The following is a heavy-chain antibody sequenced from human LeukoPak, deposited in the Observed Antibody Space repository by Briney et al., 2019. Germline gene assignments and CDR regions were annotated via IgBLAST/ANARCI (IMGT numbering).Heavy chain of an antibody. CDR3: ARDLIAVTGTGFWFDP. CDR1: GFTFSTYA. Sequence: GGSLRLSCAASGFTFSTYAIHWARQAPGKGLEWVAVISDDGSTEYYADSVKGRFTISRDNSKNMLYLQMNSLRAEDAAVYYCARDLIAVTGTGFWFDPRGQGTLVTVSS. D-gene: IGHD6-19*01. V-gene: IGHV3-30-3*01. J-gene: IGHJ5*02. CDR2: ISDDGSTE.